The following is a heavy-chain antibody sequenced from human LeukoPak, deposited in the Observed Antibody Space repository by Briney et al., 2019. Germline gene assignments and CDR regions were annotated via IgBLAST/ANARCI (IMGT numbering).Heavy chain of an antibody. CDR3: TRDEAAATG. CDR1: GFTFGSFW. Sequence: GGSLRLSCAGSGFTFGSFWMSWVRQAPGKGPEWVANINQVGREKHYVDAVKGRSTISRDNAKNSLYLQMNSLRAEDTGTYYCTRDEAAATGWGQGTLATVSS. J-gene: IGHJ4*02. CDR2: INQVGREK. D-gene: IGHD6-13*01. V-gene: IGHV3-7*01.